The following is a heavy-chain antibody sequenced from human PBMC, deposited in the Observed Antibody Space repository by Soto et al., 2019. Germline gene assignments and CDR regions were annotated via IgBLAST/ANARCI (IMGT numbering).Heavy chain of an antibody. CDR2: IRAYNGNT. CDR1: GSTFTSYG. D-gene: IGHD2-8*01. V-gene: IGHV1-18*01. CDR3: ARGYCTNGVCYRGCYYYMDG. J-gene: IGHJ6*03. Sequence: ASVKVSCKASGSTFTSYGISWVRQAPGQGLEWMGWIRAYNGNTNYAQKLQGRVTMTTDTSTSTAYMKLRSLRSYDTDVYYCARGYCTNGVCYRGCYYYMDGWGKGTTVTVSS.